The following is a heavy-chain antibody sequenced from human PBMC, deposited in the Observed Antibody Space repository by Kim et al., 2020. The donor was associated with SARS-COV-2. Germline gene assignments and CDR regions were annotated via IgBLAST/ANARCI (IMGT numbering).Heavy chain of an antibody. D-gene: IGHD3-22*01. J-gene: IGHJ4*02. CDR3: ARNPYYYDSSGYYYGFDY. V-gene: IGHV3-74*01. Sequence: KGRFTISRDNTKNALYLQMNSLRAEDTAVYYCARNPYYYDSSGYYYGFDYWGQGTLVTVSS.